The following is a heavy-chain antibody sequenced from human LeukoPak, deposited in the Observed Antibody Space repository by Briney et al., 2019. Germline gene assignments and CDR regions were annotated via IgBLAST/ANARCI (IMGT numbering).Heavy chain of an antibody. V-gene: IGHV1-2*06. Sequence: GASVKVSCKASGYTFTCYYMHWVRQAPGQGLEWMGRINPNSGGTNYAQKFQGRVTMTRDTSISTAYMERSRLRSDDTAVYYCARGVLLARGGSYYGYYWGQGTLVTVSS. CDR1: GYTFTCYY. D-gene: IGHD1-26*01. CDR2: INPNSGGT. J-gene: IGHJ4*02. CDR3: ARGVLLARGGSYYGYY.